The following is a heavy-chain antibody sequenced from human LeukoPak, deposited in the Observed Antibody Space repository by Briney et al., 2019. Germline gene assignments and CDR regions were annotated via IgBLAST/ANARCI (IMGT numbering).Heavy chain of an antibody. CDR1: GFTFSNYA. Sequence: GGSLRLSCAASGFTFSNYAMNWVRQAPGKGLEWVGRIKRKTDGGTTDYAAPVKGRFTISRDDSKNTLYLQMNSLKTEDTAVYYCTTPQNYYYGSGSYWGGFDYWGQGTLVTVSS. J-gene: IGHJ4*02. D-gene: IGHD3-10*01. CDR3: TTPQNYYYGSGSYWGGFDY. CDR2: IKRKTDGGTT. V-gene: IGHV3-15*01.